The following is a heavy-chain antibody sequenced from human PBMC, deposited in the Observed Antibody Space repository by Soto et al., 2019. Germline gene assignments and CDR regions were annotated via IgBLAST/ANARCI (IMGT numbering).Heavy chain of an antibody. Sequence: SETLSLTCDVSGVSISSGNWWSWVRQPPGKGLEWIAEVYNDGSANYHPSLESRATISVDRSKNQFSLRLSSVTAADTGKYYCARLVYDSRLNYLYFDHWGQGTLVTV. D-gene: IGHD3-22*01. J-gene: IGHJ4*02. CDR3: ARLVYDSRLNYLYFDH. CDR1: GVSISSGNW. CDR2: VYNDGSA. V-gene: IGHV4-4*02.